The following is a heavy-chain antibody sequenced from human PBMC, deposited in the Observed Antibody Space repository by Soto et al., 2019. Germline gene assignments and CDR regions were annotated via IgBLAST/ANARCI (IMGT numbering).Heavy chain of an antibody. V-gene: IGHV3-30-3*01. CDR2: ISYDGSNK. CDR1: GFTFSSYA. Sequence: GGSLRLSCAASGFTFSSYAMHWVRQAPGKGLEWVAVISYDGSNKYYADSVKGRFTISRDNSKNTLYLQMNSLRAEDTAVYYCARVANVGRGGPLGAFDIWGQGTMVTVSS. J-gene: IGHJ3*02. CDR3: ARVANVGRGGPLGAFDI. D-gene: IGHD3-10*01.